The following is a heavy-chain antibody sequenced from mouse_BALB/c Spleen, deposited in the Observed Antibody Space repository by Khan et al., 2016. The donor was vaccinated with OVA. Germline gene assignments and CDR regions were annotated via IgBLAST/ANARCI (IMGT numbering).Heavy chain of an antibody. CDR3: ARGASYLDFDV. CDR2: INTYTGEP. J-gene: IGHJ1*01. Sequence: QIQLVQSGPELKKPGETVKISCKASGYTFTNYGMNWVKQAPGKGLKWMGWINTYTGEPTYTDDFKGRVAFTLETSASTAYLQINNLKNEDMATYFSARGASYLDFDVWGAGTTVTVSS. V-gene: IGHV9-1*02. CDR1: GYTFTNYG.